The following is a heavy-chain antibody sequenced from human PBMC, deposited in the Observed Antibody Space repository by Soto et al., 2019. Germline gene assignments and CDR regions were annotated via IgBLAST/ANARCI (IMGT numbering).Heavy chain of an antibody. Sequence: PSETLSLTCAVYGGSFSGYYWSWIRQPPGKGLEWIGEINHSGSTNYNPSLKSRVTISVDTSKNQFSLKLSSVTAADTAVYYCARGPLAVVPAARALDYWGQGTLVTVSS. CDR3: ARGPLAVVPAARALDY. J-gene: IGHJ4*02. D-gene: IGHD2-2*01. CDR2: INHSGST. CDR1: GGSFSGYY. V-gene: IGHV4-34*01.